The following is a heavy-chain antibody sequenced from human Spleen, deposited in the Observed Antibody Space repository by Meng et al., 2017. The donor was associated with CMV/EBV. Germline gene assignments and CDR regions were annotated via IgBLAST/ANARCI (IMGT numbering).Heavy chain of an antibody. CDR2: INSDGSST. Sequence: LSLTCAASGFTFSSYWMHWVRQAPGKGLVWVSRINSDGSSTSYADSVKGRFTISRDNAKNTLYLQMNSLRAEDTAVYYCARVVVVPTDAFDIWGQGTMVTVSS. CDR1: GFTFSSYW. V-gene: IGHV3-74*01. D-gene: IGHD2-15*01. J-gene: IGHJ3*02. CDR3: ARVVVVPTDAFDI.